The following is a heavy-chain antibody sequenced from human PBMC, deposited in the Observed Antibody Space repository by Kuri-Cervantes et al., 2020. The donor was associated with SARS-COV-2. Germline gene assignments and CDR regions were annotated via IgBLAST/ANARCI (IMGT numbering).Heavy chain of an antibody. CDR3: AREAFGYCSGGSCYSHY. J-gene: IGHJ4*02. Sequence: GGCLRLSCAASGFTFSSYWMSWVRQAPGKGLEWVANIKPDGSEKYYVDSVKGRFTISRDNAKNPLYLQMNSLRAEDTAVYYCAREAFGYCSGGSCYSHYWGQGTLVTVSS. CDR1: GFTFSSYW. V-gene: IGHV3-7*01. D-gene: IGHD2-15*01. CDR2: IKPDGSEK.